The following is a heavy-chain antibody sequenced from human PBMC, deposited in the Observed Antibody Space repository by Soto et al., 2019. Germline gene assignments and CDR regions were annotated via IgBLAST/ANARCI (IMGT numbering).Heavy chain of an antibody. Sequence: QVQLVESGGGVVQPGRSLRLSCAASGFTFSSYGMHWVRQAPGKGLEWVAVIWYDGSTKYYADSVKGRFTISRDNSKNTLYLQMNSLRAEDTAVYYCARDRGGTGGFDYWGQGTLVTVSS. CDR2: IWYDGSTK. CDR3: ARDRGGTGGFDY. CDR1: GFTFSSYG. V-gene: IGHV3-33*01. D-gene: IGHD3-10*01. J-gene: IGHJ4*02.